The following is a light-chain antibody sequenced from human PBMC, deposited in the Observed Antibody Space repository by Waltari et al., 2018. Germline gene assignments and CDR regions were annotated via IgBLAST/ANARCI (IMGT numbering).Light chain of an antibody. J-gene: IGKJ1*01. CDR3: QQYSSWT. CDR2: WAS. Sequence: DIVLTQSPESLAVSLGERATINCKSSQSLFYTSNHKNYLAWFQQKSGQPPRLLIFWASTRESGVPDRFSASGSGTDFALTISSLQAEDVAVYYCQQYSSWTFGQGTRVDIK. CDR1: QSLFYTSNHKNY. V-gene: IGKV4-1*01.